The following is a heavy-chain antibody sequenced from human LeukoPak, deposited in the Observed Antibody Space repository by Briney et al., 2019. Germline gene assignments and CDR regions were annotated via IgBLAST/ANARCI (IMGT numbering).Heavy chain of an antibody. V-gene: IGHV5-51*01. CDR2: IYPGDSDT. CDR3: ARHALVGATKSYFDY. CDR1: GYSFTSYW. Sequence: GESLKISCKGSGYSFTSYWIGWVRQMPGKGLEWMGIIYPGDSDTRYSPSFQGQVTISADKSISTAYLQWSSLKASDTAMYYCARHALVGATKSYFDYWGQGTLVTVSS. J-gene: IGHJ4*02. D-gene: IGHD1-26*01.